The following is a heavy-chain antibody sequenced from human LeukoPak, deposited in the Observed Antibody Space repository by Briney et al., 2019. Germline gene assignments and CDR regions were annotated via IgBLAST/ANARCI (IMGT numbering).Heavy chain of an antibody. CDR1: GGTISSYA. V-gene: IGHV1-69*13. J-gene: IGHJ5*02. CDR3: ANNRGYSYAVSDP. Sequence: ASVKVSCKASGGTISSYAISWVRQAPGQGLEWMGGTIPIFGPVNYAQNFQGRVTITADESTSTAYMELSSLRSEDTAVYYCANNRGYSYAVSDPWGQGTLVTVSS. CDR2: TIPIFGPV. D-gene: IGHD5-18*01.